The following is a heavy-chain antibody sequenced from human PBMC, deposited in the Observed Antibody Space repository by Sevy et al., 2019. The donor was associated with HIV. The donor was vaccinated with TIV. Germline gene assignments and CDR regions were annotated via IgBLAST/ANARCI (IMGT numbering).Heavy chain of an antibody. D-gene: IGHD1-7*01. CDR2: ISGSGGST. V-gene: IGHV3-23*01. J-gene: IGHJ3*02. CDR1: GFTFSSYA. Sequence: GGSLRLSCAASGFTFSSYAMSWVRQAPGKGLEWVSAISGSGGSTYYAYSVKGRFTISRDNSKNTLYLQMNSPRAEDTAVYYCANGATRYNWNYSAFDIWGQGTMVTVSS. CDR3: ANGATRYNWNYSAFDI.